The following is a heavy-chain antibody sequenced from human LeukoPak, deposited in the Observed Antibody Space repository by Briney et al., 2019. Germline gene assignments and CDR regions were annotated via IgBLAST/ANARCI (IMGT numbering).Heavy chain of an antibody. Sequence: PGGSLRLSCAASGFTFSSHDMHWVRQATGKGLEWVSAIGTTGDTFYPDSVKGRFTISRENAKNSLYLQMNSLRAGDTAVYYCARALLPQGYCSGGNCYSHYGMDVWGQGTTVTVSS. J-gene: IGHJ6*02. V-gene: IGHV3-13*01. CDR2: IGTTGDT. CDR3: ARALLPQGYCSGGNCYSHYGMDV. CDR1: GFTFSSHD. D-gene: IGHD2-15*01.